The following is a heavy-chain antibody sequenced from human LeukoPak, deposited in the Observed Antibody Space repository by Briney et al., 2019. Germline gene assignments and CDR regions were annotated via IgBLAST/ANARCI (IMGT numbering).Heavy chain of an antibody. CDR1: GFTFSSYW. Sequence: GGSLRLSCAASGFTFSSYWMHWVRQAPGKGLVWVSCINSDGRSTSYADSVKGRFTISRDNDKNTLYLQMNSLRAEDTAVYYCARSHCSSTSCYAEDLDYGMDVWGQGTTVTISS. CDR2: INSDGRST. CDR3: ARSHCSSTSCYAEDLDYGMDV. V-gene: IGHV3-74*01. D-gene: IGHD2-2*01. J-gene: IGHJ6*02.